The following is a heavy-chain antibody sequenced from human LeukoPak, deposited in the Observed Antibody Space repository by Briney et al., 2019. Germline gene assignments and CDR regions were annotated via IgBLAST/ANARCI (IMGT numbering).Heavy chain of an antibody. CDR1: GGAFSSYA. Sequence: SVKVSCKASGGAFSSYAISWVRQAPGQGLEWMGGIIPIFGTANYAQKFQGRVTITADESTSTAYMELSSLRSEDTAVYYCARYFGGLHYGMDVWGQGTTVTVSS. J-gene: IGHJ6*02. CDR2: IIPIFGTA. D-gene: IGHD3-10*01. V-gene: IGHV1-69*13. CDR3: ARYFGGLHYGMDV.